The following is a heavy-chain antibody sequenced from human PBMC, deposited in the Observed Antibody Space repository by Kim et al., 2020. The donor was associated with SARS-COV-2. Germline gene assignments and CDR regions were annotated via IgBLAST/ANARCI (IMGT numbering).Heavy chain of an antibody. D-gene: IGHD3-10*01. CDR3: SRFDSGSGSYFDF. J-gene: IGHJ4*02. Sequence: YAASVKGRFTISRDDSKNTAYLQMDSLKTEDTAVYYCSRFDSGSGSYFDFWGQGTLVTVSS. V-gene: IGHV3-73*01.